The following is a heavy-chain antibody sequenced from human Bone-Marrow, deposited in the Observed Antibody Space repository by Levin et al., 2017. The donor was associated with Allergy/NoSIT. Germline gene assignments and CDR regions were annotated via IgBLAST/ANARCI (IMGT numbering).Heavy chain of an antibody. CDR1: GFTFSGYV. CDR2: SWFDGSRT. J-gene: IGHJ4*02. CDR3: ARDAGDDTAGYYFDS. Sequence: PGGSLRLSCAASGFTFSGYVIHWVRQAPGKGLEWVALSWFDGSRTHYADSVKGRFTISRDNAKNTVHLQMNSLRVEDTAVYYCARDAGDDTAGYYFDSWGQGTLVTVSS. D-gene: IGHD3-22*01. V-gene: IGHV3-33*01.